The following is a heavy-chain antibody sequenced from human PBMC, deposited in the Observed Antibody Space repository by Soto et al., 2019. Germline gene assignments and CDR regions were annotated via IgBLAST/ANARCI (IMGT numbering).Heavy chain of an antibody. CDR3: ARDHSQYYYDSSGYYYTHAFDI. CDR1: GYTFTRYG. D-gene: IGHD3-22*01. J-gene: IGHJ3*02. CDR2: ISAYNGNT. V-gene: IGHV1-18*01. Sequence: ASVKVSCKASGYTFTRYGISWVRQAHGQGLEWMGWISAYNGNTNYAQKLQGRVTMTTDTSTSTAYMELRSLRSDDTAVYYCARDHSQYYYDSSGYYYTHAFDIWGQGTMVIVSS.